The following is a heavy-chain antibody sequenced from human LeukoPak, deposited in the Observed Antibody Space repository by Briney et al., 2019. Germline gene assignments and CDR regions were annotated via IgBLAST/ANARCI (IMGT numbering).Heavy chain of an antibody. D-gene: IGHD2-15*01. CDR1: GDSVSSNSAA. CDR3: ARDGTWRLDY. J-gene: IGHJ4*02. Sequence: SQTLSLTCAISGDSVSSNSAAWNWIRQSPSGGLEWLGRTYYRSRWYYDYALSVKSRSTINPDTSENQFSLQLNSVTPDDTAVYYCARDGTWRLDYWGQGILFTVSS. V-gene: IGHV6-1*01. CDR2: TYYRSRWYY.